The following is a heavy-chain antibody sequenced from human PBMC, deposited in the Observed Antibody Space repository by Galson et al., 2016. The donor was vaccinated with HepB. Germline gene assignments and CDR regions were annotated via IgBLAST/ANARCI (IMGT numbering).Heavy chain of an antibody. CDR2: IYWDDDK. Sequence: PALVKPTQTLTLTCPFSGFSLRSNGVGVGWIRQSPGKALEWLALIYWDDDKRYSPSLKSRLTITKDTSKNQVDLIMTNMDPVDTATYFCAKYIDWFDPWGQGTQVTVSS. V-gene: IGHV2-5*02. D-gene: IGHD5-18*01. CDR1: GFSLRSNGVG. CDR3: AKYIDWFDP. J-gene: IGHJ5*02.